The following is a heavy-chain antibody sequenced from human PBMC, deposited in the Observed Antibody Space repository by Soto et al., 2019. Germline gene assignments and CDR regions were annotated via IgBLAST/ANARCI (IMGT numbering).Heavy chain of an antibody. CDR2: IYHSGST. D-gene: IGHD2-15*01. CDR3: ARGQVVAAQH. CDR1: GGSISSGGYS. Sequence: SETLSLTCAVSGGSISSGGYSWSWIRQPPGKGLEWIGYIYHSGSTYYNPSLKSRVTISVDRSKNQFSLKLSSVTAADTAVYYCARGQVVAAQHWGQGSLVNVSS. J-gene: IGHJ4*02. V-gene: IGHV4-30-2*01.